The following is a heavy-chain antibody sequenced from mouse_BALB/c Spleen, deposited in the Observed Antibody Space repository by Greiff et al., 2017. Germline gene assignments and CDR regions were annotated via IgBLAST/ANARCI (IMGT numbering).Heavy chain of an antibody. V-gene: IGHV1-7*01. CDR3: AREGITTAFAY. J-gene: IGHJ3*01. CDR1: GYTFTSYW. D-gene: IGHD1-2*01. Sequence: QVQLQQSGAELAKPGASVKMSCKASGYTFTSYWMHWVKQRPGQGLEWIGYINPSTGYTEYNQKFKDKATLTADKSSSTAYMQLSSLTSEDSAVYYCAREGITTAFAYWGQGTLVTVSA. CDR2: INPSTGYT.